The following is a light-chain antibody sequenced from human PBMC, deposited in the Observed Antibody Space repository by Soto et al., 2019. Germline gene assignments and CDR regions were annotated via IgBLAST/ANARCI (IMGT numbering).Light chain of an antibody. CDR2: DAS. CDR1: QSVSTY. V-gene: IGKV3-11*01. Sequence: EIVMTQYPATLSVSPGERATLSCRASQSVSTYLAWYQQRPGQAPRLPIYDASYRATDIPPRFSGSGSGTDFTLTISSLEPEDFAVYYCQQRRSWPPTITFGQGTRLEIK. CDR3: QQRRSWPPTIT. J-gene: IGKJ5*01.